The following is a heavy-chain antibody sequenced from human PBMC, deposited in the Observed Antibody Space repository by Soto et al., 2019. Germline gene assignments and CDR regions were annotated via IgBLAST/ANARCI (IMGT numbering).Heavy chain of an antibody. V-gene: IGHV1-69*06. Sequence: SVKVSCKASGGTFSSYAISWVRQAPGQGLEWMGGIIPIFGKANYAQKFQGRVTITADKSTSTAYMELSSLRSEDTAVYYCARADSSGWNDAFDIWGQGTMVTVSS. CDR3: ARADSSGWNDAFDI. CDR1: GGTFSSYA. J-gene: IGHJ3*02. CDR2: IIPIFGKA. D-gene: IGHD6-19*01.